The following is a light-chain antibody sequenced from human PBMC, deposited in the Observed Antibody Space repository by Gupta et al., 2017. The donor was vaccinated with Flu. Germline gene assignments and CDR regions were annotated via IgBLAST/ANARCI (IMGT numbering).Light chain of an antibody. CDR3: QQYDTSPFT. J-gene: IGKJ2*01. V-gene: IGKV3-20*01. CDR2: GES. Sequence: ERATLSGRASQRVGSNYLTWYQQKPGQAPRLLIYGESKRATGIPDRFSASGSGTDFTLTISRLETEDFAVYYCQQYDTSPFTFGQGTKLEIK. CDR1: QRVGSNY.